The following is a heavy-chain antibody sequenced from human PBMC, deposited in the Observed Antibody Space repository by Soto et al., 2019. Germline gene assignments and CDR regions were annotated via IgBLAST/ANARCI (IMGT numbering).Heavy chain of an antibody. D-gene: IGHD3-22*01. J-gene: IGHJ3*02. CDR3: ARDGQYYYDSSGYYYAFDI. CDR1: GFTFSSYS. Sequence: GGSLRLSCAASGFTFSSYSMNWVRQAPGKGLEWVSSISSSSSYIYYADSVKGRFTISRDNAKNSLYLQMNSLRAEDTAVYYCARDGQYYYDSSGYYYAFDIWGQGTMVTGSS. V-gene: IGHV3-21*01. CDR2: ISSSSSYI.